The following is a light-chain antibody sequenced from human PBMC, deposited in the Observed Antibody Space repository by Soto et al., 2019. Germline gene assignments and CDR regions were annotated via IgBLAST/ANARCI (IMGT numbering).Light chain of an antibody. CDR2: DAS. CDR3: QQRSTWPYT. J-gene: IGKJ2*01. Sequence: EIVLTQSPATLSLSPGERATLSCRASQSVSSYLAWYQQKPGQAPRLLIYDASSRATGIPARFSGSGSGTDFTLTISSLEPEDFAVYYCQQRSTWPYTFGQGTKLAIK. CDR1: QSVSSY. V-gene: IGKV3-11*01.